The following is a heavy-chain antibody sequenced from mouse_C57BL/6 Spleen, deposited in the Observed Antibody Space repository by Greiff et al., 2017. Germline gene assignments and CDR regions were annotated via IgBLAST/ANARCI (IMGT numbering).Heavy chain of an antibody. J-gene: IGHJ4*01. V-gene: IGHV1-39*01. Sequence: EVKLMESGPELVKPGASVKISCKASGYSFTDYNMNWVKQSNGKSLEWIGVINPNYGTTSYNQKFKGKATLTVDQSSSTAYMQLNSLTSEDSAVYYCARYRYDYDVGAMDYWGQGTSVTVSS. CDR1: GYSFTDYN. D-gene: IGHD2-4*01. CDR3: ARYRYDYDVGAMDY. CDR2: INPNYGTT.